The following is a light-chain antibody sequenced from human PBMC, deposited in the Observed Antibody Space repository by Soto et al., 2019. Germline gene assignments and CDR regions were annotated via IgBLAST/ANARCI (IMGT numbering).Light chain of an antibody. V-gene: IGKV3-15*01. CDR2: GAS. CDR1: QSVSSN. CDR3: QQYNSWPPMYT. Sequence: EIGMTQSPATLSVSPGERATLSCRASQSVSSNLAWYQQKPGQAPRLLIYGASTRATGIPARFSGSGSGTEFTLTISSLQSEDFAVYYCQQYNSWPPMYTFGQGTKLEIK. J-gene: IGKJ2*01.